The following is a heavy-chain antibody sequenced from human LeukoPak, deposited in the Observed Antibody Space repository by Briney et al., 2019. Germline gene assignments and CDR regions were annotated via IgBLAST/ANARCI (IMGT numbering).Heavy chain of an antibody. CDR2: ILYSGNT. CDR1: NGAITGYY. Sequence: SETLSLTCTVSNGAITGYYWGWIRQPPGKGLEWIGHILYSGNTNYNPSLKSRVTISVDTSKNRFSLKLSSVTAAATAVYYCARGYSTSWTSYFDYWGQGALVTVSS. CDR3: ARGYSTSWTSYFDY. D-gene: IGHD2-2*01. J-gene: IGHJ4*02. V-gene: IGHV4-59*12.